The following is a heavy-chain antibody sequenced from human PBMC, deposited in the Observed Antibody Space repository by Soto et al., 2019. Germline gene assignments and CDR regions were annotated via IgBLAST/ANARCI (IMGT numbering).Heavy chain of an antibody. CDR2: IYYSGST. Sequence: PSETLSLTCTVSGGSISSGCYYWSWIRQHPGKGLEWIGYIYYSGSTNYNPSLKSRVTISVDTSKNQFSLKLSSVTAADTAVYYCAGSGSSPYYYYYGMDVWGQGTTVTVSS. CDR3: AGSGSSPYYYYYGMDV. J-gene: IGHJ6*02. V-gene: IGHV4-61*01. CDR1: GGSISSGCYY. D-gene: IGHD3-10*01.